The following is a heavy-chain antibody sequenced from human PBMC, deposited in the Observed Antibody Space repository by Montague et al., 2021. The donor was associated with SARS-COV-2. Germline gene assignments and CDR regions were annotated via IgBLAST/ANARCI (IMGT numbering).Heavy chain of an antibody. CDR2: IYYSGST. D-gene: IGHD3-9*01. CDR1: GGSFSSGDYY. V-gene: IGHV4-31*03. J-gene: IGHJ6*02. CDR3: AREGGLRYFDWLLRSDYYYYGMDV. Sequence: TLSLTCTVSGGSFSSGDYYWSWIRQHPGKGLEWIGYIYYSGSTYYNPSLKSRVTISVDTSKNQFSLKLSSVTAADTAVYYCAREGGLRYFDWLLRSDYYYYGMDVWGQGTTVTVSS.